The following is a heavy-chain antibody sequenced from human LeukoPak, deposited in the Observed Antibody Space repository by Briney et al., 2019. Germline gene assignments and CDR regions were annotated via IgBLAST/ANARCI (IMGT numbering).Heavy chain of an antibody. Sequence: SETLSLTRTVSGGSISSYYWSWIRQPPGKGLEWIGYIYYSGSTNYNPSLKSRVTISVDTSKNQFSLKLSSVTAADTAVYYCARDQGSGHFDYWGQGTLVTVSS. V-gene: IGHV4-59*01. CDR2: IYYSGST. CDR1: GGSISSYY. CDR3: ARDQGSGHFDY. J-gene: IGHJ4*02.